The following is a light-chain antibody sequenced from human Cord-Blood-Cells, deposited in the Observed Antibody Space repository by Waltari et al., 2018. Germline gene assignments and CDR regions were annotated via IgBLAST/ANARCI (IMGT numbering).Light chain of an antibody. CDR3: CSYAGSSTVV. J-gene: IGLJ2*01. CDR2: EGS. CDR1: SSDVGSYNL. Sequence: QSALTQPASVSGSPGQSNTLSCTGTSSDVGSYNLVSWYQQHPGKAPKLMIYEGSKRPSGVSNRFSGSKSGNTASLTISGLQAEDEADYYCCSYAGSSTVVFGGGTKLTVL. V-gene: IGLV2-23*01.